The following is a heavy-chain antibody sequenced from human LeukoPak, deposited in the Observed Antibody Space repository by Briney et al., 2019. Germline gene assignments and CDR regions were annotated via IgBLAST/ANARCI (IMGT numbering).Heavy chain of an antibody. Sequence: GGSLRLSCAASGFTFSSYWMHWVRQAPGKGLVWVSRINSDGSSTSYADSVKGRFTISRDNVKNTLYLQMNSLRAEDTAVYYCASPHSGYDLVAFDIWGQGTMVTVSS. J-gene: IGHJ3*02. CDR3: ASPHSGYDLVAFDI. CDR1: GFTFSSYW. V-gene: IGHV3-74*01. CDR2: INSDGSST. D-gene: IGHD5-12*01.